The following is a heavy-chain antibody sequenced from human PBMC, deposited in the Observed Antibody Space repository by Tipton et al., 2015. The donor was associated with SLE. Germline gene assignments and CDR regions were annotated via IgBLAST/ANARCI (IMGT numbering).Heavy chain of an antibody. J-gene: IGHJ5*02. CDR1: GFSISSGYY. CDR3: ARSVTPAAIGWFDP. D-gene: IGHD2-2*01. V-gene: IGHV4-38-2*02. CDR2: IYRSGST. Sequence: TLSLTCTVSGFSISSGYYWGWMRQSPGKGLEWIGSIYRSGSTYYTSSLRSRVTISLDTSMNQFSLDLSSVTAADTAVYYCARSVTPAAIGWFDPWGQGTLVTVSS.